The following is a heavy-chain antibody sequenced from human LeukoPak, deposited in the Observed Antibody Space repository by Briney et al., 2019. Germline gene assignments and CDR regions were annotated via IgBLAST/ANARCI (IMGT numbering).Heavy chain of an antibody. J-gene: IGHJ4*02. CDR1: GGSISSSSYY. CDR2: IYYSGST. D-gene: IGHD6-13*01. CDR3: ARDTSWAAAGTGVDY. V-gene: IGHV4-39*02. Sequence: SETLSLTCTVSGGSISSSSYYWGWIRQPPGKGLEWIGSIYYSGSTYYNPSLKSRVTISVDTSKNQFSLKLSSVTAADTVVYYCARDTSWAAAGTGVDYWGQGTLVTVSS.